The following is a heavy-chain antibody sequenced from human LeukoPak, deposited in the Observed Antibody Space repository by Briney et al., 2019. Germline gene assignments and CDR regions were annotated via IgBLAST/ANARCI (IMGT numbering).Heavy chain of an antibody. J-gene: IGHJ5*02. CDR1: GGSISSYY. D-gene: IGHD6-19*01. V-gene: IGHV4-4*09. Sequence: PPETLSLTCTVSGGSISSYYWSWIRQPPGKGLEWIGYIYTSGSTNYNPSLKSRVTISVDTSKNQFSLKLSSVTAADTAVYYCARLTVRWLSTKGWFDPWGQGTLVTVSS. CDR3: ARLTVRWLSTKGWFDP. CDR2: IYTSGST.